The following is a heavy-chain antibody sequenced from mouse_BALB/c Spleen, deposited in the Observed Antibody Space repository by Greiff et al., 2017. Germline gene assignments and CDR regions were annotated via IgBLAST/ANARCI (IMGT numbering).Heavy chain of an antibody. CDR1: GFTFSNYW. D-gene: IGHD1-2*01. J-gene: IGHJ4*01. CDR3: TRGGLLRLLFYAMDY. V-gene: IGHV6-6*02. Sequence: EVQVVESGGGLVQPGGSMKLSCVASGFTFSNYWMNWVRQSPEKGLEWVAEIRLKSNNYATHYAESVKGRFTISRDDSKSSVYLQMNNLRAEDTGIYYCTRGGLLRLLFYAMDYWGQGTSVTVSS. CDR2: IRLKSNNYAT.